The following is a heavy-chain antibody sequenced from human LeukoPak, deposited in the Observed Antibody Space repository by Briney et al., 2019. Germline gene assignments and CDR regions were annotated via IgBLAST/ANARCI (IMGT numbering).Heavy chain of an antibody. D-gene: IGHD2-21*02. CDR3: VKDLSDRDVDY. V-gene: IGHV3-64D*06. J-gene: IGHJ4*02. CDR1: GFTFSWYG. CDR2: TSKNGGNT. Sequence: GGSLRLSCLGSGFTFSWYGMNWVRQAPGRGLEYVSATSKNGGNTYYVDSVKGRFTISRDNSKNTLYLQMNSLRVEDTAVYFCVKDLSDRDVDYWGQGTLVTVSS.